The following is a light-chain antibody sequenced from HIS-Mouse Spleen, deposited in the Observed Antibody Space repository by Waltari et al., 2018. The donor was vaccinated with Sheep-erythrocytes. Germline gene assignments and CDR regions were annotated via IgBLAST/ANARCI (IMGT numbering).Light chain of an antibody. CDR2: DAS. CDR1: QSVSSY. Sequence: EIVLTQSPATLSLSPGERATLSCRASQSVSSYLAWYQPKPGQAPRLLIHDASNRATGIPARFSGSGSGTDFTLTISSLEPEDFAVYYCQQRSNWPPITFGQGTRLEIK. V-gene: IGKV3-11*01. CDR3: QQRSNWPPIT. J-gene: IGKJ5*01.